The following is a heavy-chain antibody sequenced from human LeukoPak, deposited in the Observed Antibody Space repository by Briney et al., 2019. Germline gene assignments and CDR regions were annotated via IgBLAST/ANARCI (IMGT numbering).Heavy chain of an antibody. J-gene: IGHJ6*02. Sequence: GGSLRLSCAASGFTFSSYSMNWVRQAPGKGLEWVSSISSISSYIYYADSVKGRFTISRDNAKNSLYLQMNSLRAEDTAVYYCARDQGCSSTSCYLYYYYYGMDVWGQGTTVTVSS. CDR2: ISSISSYI. V-gene: IGHV3-21*01. D-gene: IGHD2-2*01. CDR1: GFTFSSYS. CDR3: ARDQGCSSTSCYLYYYYYGMDV.